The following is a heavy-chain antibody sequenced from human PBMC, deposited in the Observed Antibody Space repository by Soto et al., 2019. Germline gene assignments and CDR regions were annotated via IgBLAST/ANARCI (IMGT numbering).Heavy chain of an antibody. V-gene: IGHV3-30-3*01. J-gene: IGHJ4*02. CDR3: ARDRVGNGDHYTEGKGIDY. D-gene: IGHD4-17*01. CDR1: GFTFSSYA. CDR2: ISYDGSNK. Sequence: GGSLRLSCAASGFTFSSYAMHWVRQAPGKGLEWVAVISYDGSNKYYADSVKGRFTISRDNSKNTLYLQMNSLRAEDTAVYYCARDRVGNGDHYTEGKGIDYWGQGTLVTVSS.